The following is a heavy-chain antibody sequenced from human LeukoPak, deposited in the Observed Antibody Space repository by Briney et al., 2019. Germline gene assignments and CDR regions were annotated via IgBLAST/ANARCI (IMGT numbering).Heavy chain of an antibody. CDR1: GASFNAYY. D-gene: IGHD2-2*01. CDR2: INHNGIT. J-gene: IGHJ5*02. CDR3: ARAFPCSTTTCSNWFDP. V-gene: IGHV4-34*01. Sequence: SETLSLTCAVYGASFNAYYWSWIRQPPGKGLEWIGEINHNGITNYNPSLKSRVTISLDTSKTQFSLKLGSVTAAGTAIYYCARAFPCSTTTCSNWFDPWGQGTLVTVSS.